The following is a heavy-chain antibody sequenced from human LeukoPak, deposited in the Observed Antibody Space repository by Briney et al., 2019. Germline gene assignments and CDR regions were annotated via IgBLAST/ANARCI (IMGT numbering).Heavy chain of an antibody. D-gene: IGHD6-13*01. CDR1: GFAVDDYG. CDR2: INWNGGST. CDR3: ARGTLKAAATDFDY. Sequence: PGGSLRLSCAASGFAVDDYGMSWVRQAPGKGLEWVSGINWNGGSTGYADSVKGRFTISRDNAKNSLYLQMNSLRAEDTALYYRARGTLKAAATDFDYWGQGTLVTVSS. V-gene: IGHV3-20*04. J-gene: IGHJ4*02.